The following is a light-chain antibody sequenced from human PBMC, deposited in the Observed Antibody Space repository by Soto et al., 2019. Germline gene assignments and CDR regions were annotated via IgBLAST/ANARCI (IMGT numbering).Light chain of an antibody. Sequence: EIVLTQSPATLSLSPGERATLSCRASQSVSIYLAWYQQKPGQAPRLLIYDASKRATGIPARFSGSGSGTDFTLAISSLEPEDFAVYYCQQRGDWPLTFGGRTKVEIK. J-gene: IGKJ4*01. CDR2: DAS. CDR1: QSVSIY. CDR3: QQRGDWPLT. V-gene: IGKV3-11*01.